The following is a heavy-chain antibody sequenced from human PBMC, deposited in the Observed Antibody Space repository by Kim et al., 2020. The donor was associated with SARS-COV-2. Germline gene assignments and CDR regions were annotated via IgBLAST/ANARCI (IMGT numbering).Heavy chain of an antibody. J-gene: IGHJ5*02. CDR1: GGSLSGYY. CDR3: ARGPEFYDRKYYYGSGSYRFDP. V-gene: IGHV4-34*01. CDR2: INHSGST. Sequence: SETLSLTCAVYGGSLSGYYWSWIRQPPGKGLEWIGEINHSGSTNYNPSLKSRVTISVDTSKNQFSLQLSSVTAADTAVYYCARGPEFYDRKYYYGSGSYRFDPWGQGTLVTVSS. D-gene: IGHD3-10*01.